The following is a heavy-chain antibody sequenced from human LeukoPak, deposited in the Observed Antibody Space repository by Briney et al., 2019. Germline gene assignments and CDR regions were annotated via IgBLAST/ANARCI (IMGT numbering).Heavy chain of an antibody. V-gene: IGHV3-49*04. J-gene: IGHJ6*03. CDR1: GFSFGEYA. CDR2: IRGKAYGGTT. Sequence: GGSLRLSCTTSGFSFGEYALTWVRQAPGKGLEWVGFIRGKAYGGTTENAASVRGRFTISRDDSKSIAYLQMNSLKTEDTAMYYCTRGPVEGATPKKYCYMDVWGKGTTVTISS. D-gene: IGHD1-26*01. CDR3: TRGPVEGATPKKYCYMDV.